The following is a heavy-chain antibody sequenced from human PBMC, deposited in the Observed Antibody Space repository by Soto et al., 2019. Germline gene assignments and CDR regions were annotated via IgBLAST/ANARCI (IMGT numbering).Heavy chain of an antibody. CDR2: INANSGDT. CDR1: GYTFTGYY. D-gene: IGHD3-22*01. V-gene: IGHV1-2*02. J-gene: IGHJ4*02. Sequence: ASVEVSCKASGYTFTGYYMHWVRQAPGQGLEWMGWINANSGDTNYAQKFQGRVTMTRDTSISTAYMELSRLRFDDTAVYYCAREDGDTSGCQGYWGQGTLVTVSS. CDR3: AREDGDTSGCQGY.